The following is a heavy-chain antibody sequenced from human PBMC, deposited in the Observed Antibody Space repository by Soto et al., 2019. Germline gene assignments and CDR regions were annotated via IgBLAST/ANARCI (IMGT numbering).Heavy chain of an antibody. Sequence: EVQLVESGGGLVQPGGSLRLSCAASGFTFRSYGMNWVRQAPGKGLEWVSYISSSTSTISYADSVKGRFTVSRDNAKNLLYLQVNSLRDEDTAVYYCERGGAARPDYWGQGTLVTVSS. CDR1: GFTFRSYG. V-gene: IGHV3-48*02. CDR2: ISSSTSTI. CDR3: ERGGAARPDY. D-gene: IGHD6-6*01. J-gene: IGHJ4*02.